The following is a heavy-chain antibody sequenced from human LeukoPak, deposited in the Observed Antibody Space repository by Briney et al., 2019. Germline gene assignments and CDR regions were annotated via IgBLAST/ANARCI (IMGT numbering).Heavy chain of an antibody. CDR2: INWNNDRL. CDR3: AKPITKYSCAWGQGFDY. Sequence: PGRSLRLSCAASGFSFDDYAMHWVRQPPGKGLEWVSGINWNNDRLAYADSVKGRFTISRDNAKNSLYLQMNSLRAEDTALYYCAKPITKYSCAWGQGFDYWGQGSLVTVSS. V-gene: IGHV3-9*01. CDR1: GFSFDDYA. D-gene: IGHD6-19*01. J-gene: IGHJ4*02.